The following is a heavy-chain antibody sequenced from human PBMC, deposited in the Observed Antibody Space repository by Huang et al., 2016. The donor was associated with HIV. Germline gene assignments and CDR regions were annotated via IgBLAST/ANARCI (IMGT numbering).Heavy chain of an antibody. J-gene: IGHJ5*01. V-gene: IGHV1-18*01. CDR1: GYLFTKYG. D-gene: IGHD1-1*01. Sequence: QVELVQSGAEVKRPGASVRVSCKAAGYLFTKYGINWVRQAPGQGLEWMGWISAYNGNTNYAEKFQGRVTLTRDTSATTAYMELRDVTSADTAVYYCARDHWYPLQNWFDLWGQGTLVTVSS. CDR3: ARDHWYPLQNWFDL. CDR2: ISAYNGNT.